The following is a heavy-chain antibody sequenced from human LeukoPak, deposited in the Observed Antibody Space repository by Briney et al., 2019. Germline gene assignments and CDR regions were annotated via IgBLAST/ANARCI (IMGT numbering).Heavy chain of an antibody. CDR2: MSPNSGDT. Sequence: ASVKVSCKASGYTFTSYDFNWVRQATGQRPEWMGWMSPNSGDTGYAQKFQDRVTMTRSTSISTAYMELSGLRSDDTAVYYCARGPPNWGYDYWGPGTLVTVSS. D-gene: IGHD7-27*01. CDR3: ARGPPNWGYDY. J-gene: IGHJ4*02. V-gene: IGHV1-8*01. CDR1: GYTFTSYD.